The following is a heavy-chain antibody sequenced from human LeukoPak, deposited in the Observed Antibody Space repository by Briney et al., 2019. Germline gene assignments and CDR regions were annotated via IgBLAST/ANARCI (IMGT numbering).Heavy chain of an antibody. J-gene: IGHJ4*02. CDR1: GFTFSSYS. V-gene: IGHV4-34*01. Sequence: GSLRLSCAASGFTFSSYSMNWIRQPPGKGLEWIGEINHSGSTNYNPSLKSRVTISVDTSKNQFSLKLSSVTAADTAVYYCARGDYVWGSYRPSYYFDYWGQGTLVTVSS. CDR3: ARGDYVWGSYRPSYYFDY. D-gene: IGHD3-16*02. CDR2: INHSGST.